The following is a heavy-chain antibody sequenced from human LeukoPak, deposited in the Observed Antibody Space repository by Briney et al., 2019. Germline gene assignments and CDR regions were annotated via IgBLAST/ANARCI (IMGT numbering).Heavy chain of an antibody. Sequence: PGGSLRLSCAASGFTFSSYWIHWVRQAPGKGLVWVSRINGDGSTTTYADSVKGRFTISRDNAKNTVYLQMNSLRADDTAVYYCAREGTDFAYFDYWGQGTLVTVSS. D-gene: IGHD2/OR15-2a*01. CDR3: AREGTDFAYFDY. J-gene: IGHJ4*02. V-gene: IGHV3-74*01. CDR1: GFTFSSYW. CDR2: INGDGSTT.